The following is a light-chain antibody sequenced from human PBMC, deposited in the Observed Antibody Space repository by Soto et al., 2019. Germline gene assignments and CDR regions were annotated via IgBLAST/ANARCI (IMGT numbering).Light chain of an antibody. Sequence: QCALTQPASVSGSPGQSITISCTGTNSDVGDYNYVSWYQQHPGKAPKLIIYEVSNRPSGISDRFSASKSGNTASLTISGLQAEDEADYYCSSYTNSNTRVFGTGTKVTVL. CDR2: EVS. CDR1: NSDVGDYNY. J-gene: IGLJ1*01. CDR3: SSYTNSNTRV. V-gene: IGLV2-14*01.